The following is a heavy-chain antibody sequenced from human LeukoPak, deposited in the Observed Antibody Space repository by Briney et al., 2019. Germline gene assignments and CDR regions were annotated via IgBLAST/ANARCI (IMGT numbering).Heavy chain of an antibody. D-gene: IGHD2-15*01. Sequence: GASVKVSCKASGYTFTSYDINWVRQATGQGLEWMGWMNPNSGNTGYAQKFQGRVTMTRNTSISTAYMELSSLRSEDTAVYYCARDVGGVAHGAPGAFDIWGQGTMVTVSS. CDR2: MNPNSGNT. V-gene: IGHV1-8*01. CDR1: GYTFTSYD. CDR3: ARDVGGVAHGAPGAFDI. J-gene: IGHJ3*02.